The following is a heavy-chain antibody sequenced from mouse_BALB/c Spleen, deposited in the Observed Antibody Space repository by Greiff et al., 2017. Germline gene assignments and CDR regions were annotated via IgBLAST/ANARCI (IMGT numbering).Heavy chain of an antibody. D-gene: IGHD1-1*01. Sequence: EVKLVESGGGLVQPGGSLKLSCAASGFTFSSYTMSWVCQTPEKRLEWVAYISNGGGSTYYPDTVKGRFTISRDNAKNTLYLQMSSLKSEDTAMYYCARIYYVYDAMDYWGQGTSVTVSS. V-gene: IGHV5-12-2*01. CDR3: ARIYYVYDAMDY. CDR1: GFTFSSYT. CDR2: ISNGGGST. J-gene: IGHJ4*01.